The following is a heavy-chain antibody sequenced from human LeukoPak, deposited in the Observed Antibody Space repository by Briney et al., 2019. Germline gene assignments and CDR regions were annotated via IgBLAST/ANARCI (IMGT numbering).Heavy chain of an antibody. V-gene: IGHV3-7*01. J-gene: IGHJ6*02. CDR2: INSDGSEG. D-gene: IGHD3-22*01. CDR1: GFTFSTYW. Sequence: PGGSLRLSCSASGFTFSTYWMSWVRQAPGKGLEWVASINSDGSEGYYADVVKGRFTISRDNAKNSLYLQMNSLRAEDTAVYYCARGEIVVVIGYYGMDVWGQGTTVTVSS. CDR3: ARGEIVVVIGYYGMDV.